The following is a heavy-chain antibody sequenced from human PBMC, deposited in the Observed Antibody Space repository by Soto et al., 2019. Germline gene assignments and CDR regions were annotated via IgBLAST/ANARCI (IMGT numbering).Heavy chain of an antibody. Sequence: QVQLLQSGAEVKKPGASVKVSCKASGYTFTIYGISWVRQAPRQGLEWMGWVNAYNGNTNYAQKFQGRVTMTTDTSTRTAYMELRSLRSDDTAVYYWARAAVSGRTGFDYWGQGTLVTVSS. CDR1: GYTFTIYG. V-gene: IGHV1-18*01. D-gene: IGHD6-19*01. J-gene: IGHJ4*02. CDR3: ARAAVSGRTGFDY. CDR2: VNAYNGNT.